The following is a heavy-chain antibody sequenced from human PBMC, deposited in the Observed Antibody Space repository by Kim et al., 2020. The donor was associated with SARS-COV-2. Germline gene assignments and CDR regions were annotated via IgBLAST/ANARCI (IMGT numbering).Heavy chain of an antibody. CDR3: ARDNGKGYGSGSYSGY. CDR2: IWYDGSNK. CDR1: GFTFSSYG. D-gene: IGHD3-10*01. V-gene: IGHV3-33*01. J-gene: IGHJ4*02. Sequence: GGSLRLSCAASGFTFSSYGMHWVRQAPGKGLEWVAVIWYDGSNKYYADSVKGRFTISRDNSKNTLYLQMNSLRAEDTAVYYCARDNGKGYGSGSYSGYWGQGTLVTVSS.